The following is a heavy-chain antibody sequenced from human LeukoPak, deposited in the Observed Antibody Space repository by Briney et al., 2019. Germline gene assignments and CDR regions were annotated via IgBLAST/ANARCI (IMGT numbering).Heavy chain of an antibody. Sequence: SETLSLTCTVSGGSISSFYWSWMRQPPGEGLEWIGYVYYDGSTNYNPSLKSRVTISVDTSKNQFSLKLTSVTAADTAVYYCARHPYASPVPPRWGQGTLVTVSS. V-gene: IGHV4-59*08. D-gene: IGHD2-2*01. CDR3: ARHPYASPVPPR. CDR1: GGSISSFY. J-gene: IGHJ4*02. CDR2: VYYDGST.